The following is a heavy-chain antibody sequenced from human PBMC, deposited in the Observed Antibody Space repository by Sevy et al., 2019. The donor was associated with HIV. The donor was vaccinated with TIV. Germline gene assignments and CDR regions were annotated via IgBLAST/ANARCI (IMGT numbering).Heavy chain of an antibody. CDR1: GDSVSSSSAA. CDR2: TYYRSKSYN. J-gene: IGHJ6*02. V-gene: IGHV6-1*01. CDR3: ARGDELNSYYYGMDV. Sequence: QSQTLSLTCVISGDSVSSSSAAWNWFRQSPSRGLEWLGRTYYRSKSYNNYAVSVKSRVTINPDTSENQFSLHLNSVTPEDTAVYFCARGDELNSYYYGMDVWGQGTTVTVSS. D-gene: IGHD1-1*01.